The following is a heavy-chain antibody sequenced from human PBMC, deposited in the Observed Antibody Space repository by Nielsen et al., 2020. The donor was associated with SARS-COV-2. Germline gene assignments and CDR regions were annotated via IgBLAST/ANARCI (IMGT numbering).Heavy chain of an antibody. D-gene: IGHD2-21*01. CDR2: VYDNGST. CDR1: GGSITSNF. V-gene: IGHV4-59*01. J-gene: IGHJ4*02. CDR3: ARVTYYPWGAPDF. Sequence: SETLSLTCTVSGGSITSNFWSWIWQPPGKGLEWIGYVYDNGSTEYNPSLKSRVTISMDTSKNQFSLRLNSVTAVDTAVYFCARVTYYPWGAPDFWGQGALVTVST.